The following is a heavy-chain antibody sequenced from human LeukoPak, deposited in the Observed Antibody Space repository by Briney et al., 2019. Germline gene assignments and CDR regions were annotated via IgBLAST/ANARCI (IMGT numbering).Heavy chain of an antibody. CDR3: ARQGAVGATQFDY. D-gene: IGHD1-26*01. CDR2: ICAYNGNT. J-gene: IGHJ4*02. V-gene: IGHV1-18*01. CDR1: GYTFTSYG. Sequence: ASVKISCKDSGYTFTSYGISWVRPAAGQGRGCTGWICAYNGNTNYAQKLQGRVTMTTDTSTSTAYMELRSLRSDDTAVYYCARQGAVGATQFDYWGQGTLVTVSS.